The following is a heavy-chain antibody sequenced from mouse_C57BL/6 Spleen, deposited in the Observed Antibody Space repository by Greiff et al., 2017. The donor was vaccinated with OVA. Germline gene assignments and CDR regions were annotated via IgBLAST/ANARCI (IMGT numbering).Heavy chain of an antibody. J-gene: IGHJ4*01. V-gene: IGHV1-26*01. CDR2: INPNNGGT. CDR3: ARGGYYHYYAMDY. CDR1: GYTFTDYY. Sequence: EVKLQQSGPELVKPGASVKISCKASGYTFTDYYMNWVKQSHGKSLEWIGDINPNNGGTSYNQKFKGKATLTVDKSSSTAYMELRSLTSEDSAVYYCARGGYYHYYAMDYWGQGTSVTVSS. D-gene: IGHD2-3*01.